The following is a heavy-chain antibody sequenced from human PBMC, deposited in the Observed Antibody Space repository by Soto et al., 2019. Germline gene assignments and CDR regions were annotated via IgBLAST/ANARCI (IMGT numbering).Heavy chain of an antibody. CDR2: IIPIFGTA. CDR1: GGTFSSYA. D-gene: IGHD3-10*01. CDR3: ASLWYYYGSGSYYT. V-gene: IGHV1-69*06. J-gene: IGHJ5*02. Sequence: QVQLVQSGAEVKKPGSSVKVSCKASGGTFSSYAISWVRQAPGQGLEWMGGIIPIFGTANYAQKFQGRVTITADKSTSTDYMELSSLRSEDTAVYYCASLWYYYGSGSYYTWGQGTLVTVSS.